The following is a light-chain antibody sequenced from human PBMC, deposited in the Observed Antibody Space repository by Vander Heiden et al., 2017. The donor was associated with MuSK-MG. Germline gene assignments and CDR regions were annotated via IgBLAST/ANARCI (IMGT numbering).Light chain of an antibody. J-gene: IGKJ1*01. CDR3: QQDGDSLGT. CDR1: QSITAW. CDR2: GVS. Sequence: DIQMTQSPSTLSASVGDRVTINCRATQSITAWVAWYQQKPGKAPKLLIYGVSRLETGVPSRFSGSGSGTEFTLTISSLQPDDVATYFCQQDGDSLGTFGQGTEVEIK. V-gene: IGKV1-5*03.